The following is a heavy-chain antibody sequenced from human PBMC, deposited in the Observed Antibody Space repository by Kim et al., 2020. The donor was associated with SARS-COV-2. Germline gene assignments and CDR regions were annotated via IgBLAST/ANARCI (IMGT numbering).Heavy chain of an antibody. V-gene: IGHV1-2*06. J-gene: IGHJ4*02. D-gene: IGHD2-21*02. CDR2: INPNSGGT. CDR3: ARDRDGSGGDPLDD. Sequence: ASVKVSCKASGYTFTGYYMHWVRQAPGQGLEWMGRINPNSGGTNYAQKFQGRVTMTRDTSISTAYMELSRLRSDDTAVYYCARDRDGSGGDPLDDWGQGTLVTVSS. CDR1: GYTFTGYY.